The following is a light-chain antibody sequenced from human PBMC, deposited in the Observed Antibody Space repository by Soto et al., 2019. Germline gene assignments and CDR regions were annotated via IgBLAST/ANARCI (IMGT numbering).Light chain of an antibody. CDR1: SSDVGSYNR. CDR2: EVS. Sequence: QSVLTQPPSVSGSPGQSVTISCTGTSSDVGSYNRVSWYQQPPGTAPKLMIYEVSNRPSGVPDRFSGSKSGNTASLTISGLQAEDEADYYCSFSTSRSTFVFGGGTKLTVL. J-gene: IGLJ2*01. CDR3: SFSTSRSTFV. V-gene: IGLV2-18*01.